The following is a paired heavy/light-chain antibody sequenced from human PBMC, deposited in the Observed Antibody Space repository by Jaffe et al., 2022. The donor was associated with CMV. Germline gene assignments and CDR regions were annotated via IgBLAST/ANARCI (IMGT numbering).Light chain of an antibody. Sequence: SYELTQPPSVSVSPGQTARITCSGDALPKKYAYWYQQKSGQAPVLVIYEDSKRPSGIPERFSGSSSGTMATLTISGAQVEDEADYYCYSTDSSGNPSFGGGTKLTVL. CDR1: ALPKKY. J-gene: IGLJ2*01. CDR2: EDS. V-gene: IGLV3-10*01. CDR3: YSTDSSGNPS.
Heavy chain of an antibody. D-gene: IGHD6-13*01. CDR3: ARGQGSSWLTEPFRSDYYYGMDV. Sequence: QVQLVQSGAEVKKPGASVKVSCKASGYTFTSYDINWVRQATGQGLEWMGWMNPNSGNTGYAQKFQGRVTMTRNTSISTAYMELSSLRSEDTAVYYCARGQGSSWLTEPFRSDYYYGMDVWGQGTTVTVSS. V-gene: IGHV1-8*01. CDR2: MNPNSGNT. CDR1: GYTFTSYD. J-gene: IGHJ6*02.